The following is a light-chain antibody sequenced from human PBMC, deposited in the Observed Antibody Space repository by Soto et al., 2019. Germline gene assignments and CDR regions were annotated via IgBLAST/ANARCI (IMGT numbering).Light chain of an antibody. J-gene: IGKJ5*01. CDR1: QGISSW. CDR3: QQSYSPPPVT. Sequence: AIRMTQSPSSLSASTGDRVTITCRASQGISSWLAWYQQKPGKAPKLLIYAAASLQSGVPSRFSGSGSGTDFTLTISSLQPEDFATYYCQQSYSPPPVTFGQGTRREIK. CDR2: AAA. V-gene: IGKV1-8*01.